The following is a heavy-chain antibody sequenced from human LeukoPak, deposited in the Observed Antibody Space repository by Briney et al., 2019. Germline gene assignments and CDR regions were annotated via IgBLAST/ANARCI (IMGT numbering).Heavy chain of an antibody. Sequence: GGCLRLSCAASGVTFSTYWMSWVRQAPGKGLEWVANIKADGSENYYVDSVKGRFTISRDNAKNSLYLEMSSLRAEDTALYYCARGTRAGYATSWFDYWGRGTLVTVSS. CDR3: ARGTRAGYATSWFDY. CDR2: IKADGSEN. D-gene: IGHD2-2*01. J-gene: IGHJ4*02. CDR1: GVTFSTYW. V-gene: IGHV3-7*01.